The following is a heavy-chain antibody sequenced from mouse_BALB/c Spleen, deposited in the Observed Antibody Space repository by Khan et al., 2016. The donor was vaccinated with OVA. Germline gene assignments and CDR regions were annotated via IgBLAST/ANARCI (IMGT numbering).Heavy chain of an antibody. D-gene: IGHD1-1*01. CDR3: ARGNYYGYYFDY. J-gene: IGHJ2*01. CDR2: ISYSGVT. Sequence: EVKLLESGPGLVKPSQSLSLTCTVTAYSITSGYAWNWIRQFPGNKLEWMGYISYSGVTSYTPSLKSRISITRDTSKNQFFLQLNSVTTEDTATYYCARGNYYGYYFDYWGQGTTLTVAS. CDR1: AYSITSGYA. V-gene: IGHV3-2*02.